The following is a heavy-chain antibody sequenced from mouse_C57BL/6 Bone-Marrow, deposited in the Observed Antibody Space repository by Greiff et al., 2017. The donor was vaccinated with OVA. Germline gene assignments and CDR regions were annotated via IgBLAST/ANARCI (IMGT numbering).Heavy chain of an antibody. CDR3: AREGKFPGFAY. V-gene: IGHV1-64*01. CDR2: IHPNSGST. J-gene: IGHJ3*01. Sequence: QVQLQQPGAELVKPGASVKLSCKASGYTFTSYWMHWVKQRPGQGLEWIGMIHPNSGSTNYNEKFKSKATLTVDKSSSTAYMQLSSLTSEDSAVYYCAREGKFPGFAYWGQGTLATVSA. CDR1: GYTFTSYW.